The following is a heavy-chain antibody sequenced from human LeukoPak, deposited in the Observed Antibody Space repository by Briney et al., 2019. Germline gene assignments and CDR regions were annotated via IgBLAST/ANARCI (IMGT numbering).Heavy chain of an antibody. V-gene: IGHV4-39*07. D-gene: IGHD5-24*01. Sequence: SETLSLTCTVSGGSISSSSYYWGWIRQPPGKGLEWIGSIYYSGSTYYNPSLKSRVTISVDTSKNQFSLKLSSVTAADTAVYYCARWLESGYNYYFDYWGQGTLVTVSS. CDR2: IYYSGST. J-gene: IGHJ4*02. CDR1: GGSISSSSYY. CDR3: ARWLESGYNYYFDY.